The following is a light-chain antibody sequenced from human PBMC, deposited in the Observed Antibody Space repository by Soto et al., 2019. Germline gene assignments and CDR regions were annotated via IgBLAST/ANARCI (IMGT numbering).Light chain of an antibody. V-gene: IGKV3-20*01. CDR1: QGVTSNH. CDR2: GVF. J-gene: IGKJ2*01. Sequence: ENVLTQSPGTVSLSPGERATLSCRASQGVTSNHLAWYQQQPGKAPRLLIYGVFNRATGIPDRFSGSGSGTDLTLTIPRQEPEDSAVYFCQRYDGSPRTVGQGTKLEIK. CDR3: QRYDGSPRT.